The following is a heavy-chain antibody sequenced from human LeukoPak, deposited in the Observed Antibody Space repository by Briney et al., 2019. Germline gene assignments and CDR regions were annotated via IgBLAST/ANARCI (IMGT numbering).Heavy chain of an antibody. J-gene: IGHJ4*02. CDR2: ISYDGSNK. D-gene: IGHD6-19*01. Sequence: SGGSLRLSCAASGFTFSTYWMSWVRQAPGKGLEWVAVISYDGSNKYYADSVKGRFTISRDNSKNTLYLQMNSLRAEDTAVHYCARDPYSSGHYPFDYWGQGTLVTVSS. V-gene: IGHV3-30*03. CDR1: GFTFSTYW. CDR3: ARDPYSSGHYPFDY.